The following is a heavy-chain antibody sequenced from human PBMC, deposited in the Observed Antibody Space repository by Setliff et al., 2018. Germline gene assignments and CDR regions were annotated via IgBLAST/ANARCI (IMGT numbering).Heavy chain of an antibody. J-gene: IGHJ6*03. CDR1: GYPFISYD. CDR2: INTNTGNP. V-gene: IGHV7-4-1*02. CDR3: ARGSRFGTIVYKGDYYMDV. Sequence: ASVKVSCKASGYPFISYDINWVRQAPGQGLEYMGWINTNTGNPIYAQGFAGRFVFSLDTSVSTAYLQISSLKSEDTAVYYCARGSRFGTIVYKGDYYMDVWGKGTTVTVSS. D-gene: IGHD3-10*01.